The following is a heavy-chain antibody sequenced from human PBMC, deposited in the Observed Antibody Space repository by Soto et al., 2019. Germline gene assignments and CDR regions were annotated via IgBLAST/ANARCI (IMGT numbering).Heavy chain of an antibody. CDR3: ARDSGGVTMVRGNLGYYYGMDV. CDR2: IYYSGST. Sequence: QVQLQESGPGLVKPSQTLSLTCTVSGGSISSGGYYWSWIRQHPGKGLEWIGYIYYSGSTYYNPSLKSRVTISGDTSKNQFSLKLSSVTAADTAVYYCARDSGGVTMVRGNLGYYYGMDVWGQGTTVTVSS. J-gene: IGHJ6*02. V-gene: IGHV4-31*03. CDR1: GGSISSGGYY. D-gene: IGHD3-10*01.